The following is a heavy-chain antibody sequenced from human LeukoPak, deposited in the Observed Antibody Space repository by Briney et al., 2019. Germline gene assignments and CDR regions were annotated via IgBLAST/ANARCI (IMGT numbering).Heavy chain of an antibody. CDR3: ASDYYMDV. CDR1: GFTFSTYG. V-gene: IGHV3-30*03. CDR2: ISYDGSNK. J-gene: IGHJ6*03. Sequence: GRSLRLSCAASGFTFSTYGMHWVRQTPGKGLEWVAVISYDGSNKYYTDSVKGRFTISRDNSKNTLYLQMNSLRAEDTAVYYCASDYYMDVWGKGTAVTVSS.